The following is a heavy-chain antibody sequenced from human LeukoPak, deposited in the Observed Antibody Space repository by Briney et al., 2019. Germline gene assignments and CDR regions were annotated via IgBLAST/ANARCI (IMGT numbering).Heavy chain of an antibody. Sequence: GGSLRLSCAASGFTFNSYAMIWVRQAPGKGLEWVSAISGSGGSRYYADSVKGRFTISRDNSKNTLYLQMNSLRAEDTAVYYCAGSGGLANQGAVFDYWGQGTLVTISS. CDR1: GFTFNSYA. J-gene: IGHJ4*02. CDR3: AGSGGLANQGAVFDY. V-gene: IGHV3-23*01. D-gene: IGHD3-10*01. CDR2: ISGSGGSR.